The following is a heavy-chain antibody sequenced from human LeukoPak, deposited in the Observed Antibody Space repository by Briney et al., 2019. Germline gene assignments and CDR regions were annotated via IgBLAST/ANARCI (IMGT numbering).Heavy chain of an antibody. V-gene: IGHV3-30-3*01. D-gene: IGHD3-22*01. Sequence: GGALRLSRAASGFTFSSYGIHWVRQTPGKGPGWVGVIAYDGGNKYYADSVKGRFTISRDNSKNTLYLQMNSLRAEDTAVYYCARDSSPWYYYDRSGSNGFDPWGQGTLVAVSS. CDR2: IAYDGGNK. CDR1: GFTFSSYG. CDR3: ARDSSPWYYYDRSGSNGFDP. J-gene: IGHJ5*02.